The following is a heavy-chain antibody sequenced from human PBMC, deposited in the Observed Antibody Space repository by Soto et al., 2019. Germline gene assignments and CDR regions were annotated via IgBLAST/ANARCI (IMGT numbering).Heavy chain of an antibody. CDR1: GYTFTSYG. D-gene: IGHD6-6*01. CDR2: ISAYNGNT. V-gene: IGHV1-18*01. J-gene: IGHJ6*02. CDR3: ARVHLVRTSSYYCGMDV. Sequence: GASVKLCCEAPGYTFTSYGLSWARQATGQGLEWMGWISAYNGNTNYAQKLQGRVTMTTDTSTSTAYMELNSLTVDDTAVYHCARVHLVRTSSYYCGMDVWGPGTTVTVSS.